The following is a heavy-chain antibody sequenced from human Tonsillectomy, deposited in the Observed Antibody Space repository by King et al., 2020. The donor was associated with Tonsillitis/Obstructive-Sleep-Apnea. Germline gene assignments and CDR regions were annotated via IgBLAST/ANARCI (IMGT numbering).Heavy chain of an antibody. CDR3: ARADSGSYRTYYFDY. J-gene: IGHJ4*02. CDR2: IYYSGST. Sequence: QVQLQESGPGLVKPSETLSLTCTVSGGSISSYYWSWIRQPPGKGLEWIGYIYYSGSTNYNPSLKSRVTISVDTSKNQFSLKLSSVTAADTAVYYCARADSGSYRTYYFDYWGQGTLVTVSS. V-gene: IGHV4-59*01. D-gene: IGHD1-26*01. CDR1: GGSISSYY.